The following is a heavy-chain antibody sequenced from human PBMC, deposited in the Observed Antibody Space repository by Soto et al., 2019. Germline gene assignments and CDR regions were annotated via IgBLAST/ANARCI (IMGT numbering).Heavy chain of an antibody. J-gene: IGHJ5*02. CDR2: ISGSGGST. CDR3: AKDNYTMVRGVIISWFDP. D-gene: IGHD3-10*01. Sequence: SGGSLRLSCAASGFTFSSYAMSWVRQAPGKGLEWVSAISGSGGSTYYADSVKGRFTISRDNSKNTLYLQMNSLRAEDTAVYYCAKDNYTMVRGVIISWFDPWGQGTLVTV. CDR1: GFTFSSYA. V-gene: IGHV3-23*01.